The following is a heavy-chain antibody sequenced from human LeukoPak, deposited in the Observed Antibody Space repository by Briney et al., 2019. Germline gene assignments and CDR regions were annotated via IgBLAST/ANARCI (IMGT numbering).Heavy chain of an antibody. CDR2: IIPILGTA. D-gene: IGHD2-8*01. V-gene: IGHV1-69*11. CDR3: ARGGYCTNGVCYSPYYYYMDV. J-gene: IGHJ6*03. CDR1: GGTFSSYA. Sequence: ASVKVSCKASGGTFSSYAISWVRQAPGQGLKWMGRIIPILGTANYAQKFQGGVTITTDESTSTAYMELSSLRSEDTAVYYCARGGYCTNGVCYSPYYYYMDVWGKGTTVTVSS.